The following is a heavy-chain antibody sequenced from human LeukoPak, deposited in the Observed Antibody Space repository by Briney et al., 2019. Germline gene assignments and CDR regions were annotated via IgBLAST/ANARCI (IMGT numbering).Heavy chain of an antibody. Sequence: GGPLRLSCAASGFTFSSYSMNWARQAPGKGLEWVSSISSSSSYIYYADSVKGRFTISRDNAKNSLYLQMNSLRAEDTAVYYCARAVPYCSSTSCYRKMFDYWGQGTLVTVSS. CDR2: ISSSSSYI. D-gene: IGHD2-2*02. CDR3: ARAVPYCSSTSCYRKMFDY. V-gene: IGHV3-21*01. CDR1: GFTFSSYS. J-gene: IGHJ4*02.